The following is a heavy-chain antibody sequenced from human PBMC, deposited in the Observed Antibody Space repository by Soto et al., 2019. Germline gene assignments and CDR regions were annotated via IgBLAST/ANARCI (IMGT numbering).Heavy chain of an antibody. CDR1: GYTFSGYA. J-gene: IGHJ4*02. V-gene: IGHV1-3*01. Sequence: ASVKVSCKASGYTFSGYAMHLVRQAPGQRLEWMGWINAGNGNTKYSQKFQGRVTITRDTSASTAYMELSSLNSEVTAVYFCARAVAVAADFDYWGQGTLVTVSS. CDR3: ARAVAVAADFDY. D-gene: IGHD6-19*01. CDR2: INAGNGNT.